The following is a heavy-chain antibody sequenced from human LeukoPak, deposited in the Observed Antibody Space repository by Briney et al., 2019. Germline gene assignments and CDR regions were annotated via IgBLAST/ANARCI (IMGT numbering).Heavy chain of an antibody. D-gene: IGHD2/OR15-2a*01. Sequence: ASETLSLTCTVSGGSISSYYWSWIRQPAGKGLEWIGRIYTSGSTNYNPSLKSRVTISVDTSKTQFSLKLSSVTPAATAVSYCARVSLSDAFDIWGQGTMVPVSS. J-gene: IGHJ3*02. V-gene: IGHV4-4*07. CDR2: IYTSGST. CDR1: GGSISSYY. CDR3: ARVSLSDAFDI.